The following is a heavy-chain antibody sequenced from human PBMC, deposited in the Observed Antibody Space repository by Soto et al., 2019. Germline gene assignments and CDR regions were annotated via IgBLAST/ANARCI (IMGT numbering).Heavy chain of an antibody. CDR3: ARELGLLWFGELTPGNHYYYYYGMDV. D-gene: IGHD3-10*01. J-gene: IGHJ6*02. Sequence: GASVKVSCKASGYTFSSYYMNWVRQAPGQGLEWLGIINPSADTTNYAQRFQGRVTMTRDTSTSTVYMELSSLRSEDTAVYYCARELGLLWFGELTPGNHYYYYYGMDVWGQGTTVTVSS. CDR2: INPSADTT. V-gene: IGHV1-46*01. CDR1: GYTFSSYY.